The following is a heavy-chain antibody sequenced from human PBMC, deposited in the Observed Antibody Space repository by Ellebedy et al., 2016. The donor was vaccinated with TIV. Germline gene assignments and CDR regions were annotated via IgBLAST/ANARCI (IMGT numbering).Heavy chain of an antibody. D-gene: IGHD3-22*01. CDR1: GGTFSSYA. CDR3: ARLSTGQYYYDSSGSEDY. Sequence: ASVKVSCXASGGTFSSYAISWVRKAPGQGLEWMGRIIPILGIANYAQKFQGRVTITADKSTSTAYMELSSLRSEDTAVYYCARLSTGQYYYDSSGSEDYWGQGTLVTVSS. J-gene: IGHJ4*02. CDR2: IIPILGIA. V-gene: IGHV1-69*04.